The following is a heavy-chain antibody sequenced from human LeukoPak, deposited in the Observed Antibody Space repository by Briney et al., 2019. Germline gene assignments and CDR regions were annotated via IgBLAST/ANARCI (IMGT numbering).Heavy chain of an antibody. J-gene: IGHJ4*02. Sequence: PSETLSLTCTVSGGSISSSSYYWGWIRQPPGKGLEWIGSIHYTGRTYYNPSLKSRVSMSVDTSKNQFSLKLSSVTAADTAVYYCARHLSGSSKFDYWGQGTPVTVSS. D-gene: IGHD1-26*01. CDR1: GGSISSSSYY. CDR2: IHYTGRT. CDR3: ARHLSGSSKFDY. V-gene: IGHV4-39*01.